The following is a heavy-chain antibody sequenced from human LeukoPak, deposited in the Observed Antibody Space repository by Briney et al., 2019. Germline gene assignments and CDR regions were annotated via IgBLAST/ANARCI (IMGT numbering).Heavy chain of an antibody. J-gene: IGHJ4*02. V-gene: IGHV3-21*01. Sequence: PGGSLRLSCAASGFTFSSYSMNWVRQAPGKGLEWVSSISSSSSYIYYADSVQGRFTISRDNAKNSLYLQMNSLRAEDTAVYYCAREVAVAGFAYWGQGTLVTVSS. CDR3: AREVAVAGFAY. D-gene: IGHD6-19*01. CDR1: GFTFSSYS. CDR2: ISSSSSYI.